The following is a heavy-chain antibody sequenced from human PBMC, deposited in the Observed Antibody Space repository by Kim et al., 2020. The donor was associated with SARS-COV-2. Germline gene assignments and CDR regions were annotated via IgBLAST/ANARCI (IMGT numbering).Heavy chain of an antibody. V-gene: IGHV3-53*01. J-gene: IGHJ6*02. Sequence: GRFTISRDNSKNTLYLRMNSLRAEDTAVYYCARPGIAAAGLPNFYGMSVWGQGTTVTVSS. CDR3: ARPGIAAAGLPNFYGMSV. D-gene: IGHD6-13*01.